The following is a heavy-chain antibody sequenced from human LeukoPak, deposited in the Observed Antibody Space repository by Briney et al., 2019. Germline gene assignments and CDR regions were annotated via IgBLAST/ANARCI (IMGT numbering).Heavy chain of an antibody. CDR1: GFTFSSYS. CDR2: ISSSSSYI. V-gene: IGHV3-21*01. CDR3: ARALADNRGYYLGFDY. J-gene: IGHJ4*02. Sequence: GGSLRLSCAASGFTFSSYSMDWVRQAPGKGLEWVSSISSSSSYIYYADSVKGRFTISRDNAKKSLYLQMNTLRPDDTAVYYCARALADNRGYYLGFDYWGQGTLVTVSS. D-gene: IGHD3-22*01.